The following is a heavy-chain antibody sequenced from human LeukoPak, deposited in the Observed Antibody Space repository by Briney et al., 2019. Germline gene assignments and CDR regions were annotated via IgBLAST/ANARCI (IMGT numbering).Heavy chain of an antibody. CDR2: IYHSGST. Sequence: SETLSLTCAVSGGSISSSNWWSWARQPPGKGLEWIGEIYHSGSTNYNPSLKSRVTISVDKSKNQFSLKLSSVTAADTAVYYCARVSRDTAMVSGFYYYYYGMDVWGQGTTVTVSS. V-gene: IGHV4-4*02. CDR3: ARVSRDTAMVSGFYYYYYGMDV. D-gene: IGHD5-18*01. CDR1: GGSISSSNW. J-gene: IGHJ6*02.